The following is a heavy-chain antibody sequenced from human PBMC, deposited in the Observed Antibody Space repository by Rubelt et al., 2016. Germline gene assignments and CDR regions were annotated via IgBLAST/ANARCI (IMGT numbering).Heavy chain of an antibody. CDR1: TFTNYG. D-gene: IGHD1-26*01. Sequence: TFTNYGISWVRQAPGQGLEWMGWISAYSGNANYAQKLQGRVTMTTDTSTSTAYLELRSLRSDDTAVYYCARRTDVVGATTGRGLFDYWGQGTLVTVSS. V-gene: IGHV1-18*01. CDR3: ARRTDVVGATTGRGLFDY. J-gene: IGHJ4*02. CDR2: ISAYSGNA.